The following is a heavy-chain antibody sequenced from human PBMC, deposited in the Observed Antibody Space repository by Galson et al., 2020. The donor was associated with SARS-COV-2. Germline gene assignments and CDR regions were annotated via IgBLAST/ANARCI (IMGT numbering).Heavy chain of an antibody. D-gene: IGHD3-16*01. CDR3: ARGGDWRSSAGMDV. CDR2: IWYNGSTK. Sequence: TGGSLRLSCAASGFTFSSYAMHWVRQAPGKGLEWVAVIWYNGSTKYYADSVKGRFTISRDNSKNTLYLQMNSLRAEATAVYYCARGGDWRSSAGMDVWGQGTTVT. CDR1: GFTFSSYA. V-gene: IGHV3-33*08. J-gene: IGHJ6*02.